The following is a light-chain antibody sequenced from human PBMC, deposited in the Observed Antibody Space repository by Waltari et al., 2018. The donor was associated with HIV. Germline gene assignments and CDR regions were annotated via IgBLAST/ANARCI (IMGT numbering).Light chain of an antibody. Sequence: SSVLTQPPSVSVAPGQTARITCGGNNIGSNTAHWYQQSPGQAPVLVVHADSDRPSGIPERFSGSNSGNTATLTISRVEAGDEADYYCQVWDSRSDHPVLGGGTRLTVL. CDR2: ADS. V-gene: IGLV3-21*02. CDR1: NIGSNT. J-gene: IGLJ3*02. CDR3: QVWDSRSDHPV.